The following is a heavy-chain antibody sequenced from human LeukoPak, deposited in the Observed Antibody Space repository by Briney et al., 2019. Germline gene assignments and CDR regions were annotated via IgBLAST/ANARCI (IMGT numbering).Heavy chain of an antibody. D-gene: IGHD2-2*02. V-gene: IGHV4-4*02. CDR2: IYHSGST. J-gene: IGHJ6*02. CDR1: GGSISSSNW. Sequence: SETLSLTCAVSGGSISSSNWWSWVRQPPGKGLEWIGEIYHSGSTSYNPSLKSRVTISVDTSKNQFSLKLSSVTAADTAVYYCARDHLYCTTTSCYTSFYYGMDVWGQGTTVTVSS. CDR3: ARDHLYCTTTSCYTSFYYGMDV.